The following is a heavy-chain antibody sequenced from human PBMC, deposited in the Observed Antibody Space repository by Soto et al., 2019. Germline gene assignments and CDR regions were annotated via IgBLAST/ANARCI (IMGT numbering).Heavy chain of an antibody. Sequence: QVQLVESGGGVVQPGRSLRLSCAASGFPFSSYHMHWVRQAPGKGLEWVAVIWFDGTNKYYADSVKGRFTISRDNSKNTLYLQMNSLRAEGTAVYYCARNIKFDGDRIYWGQGTLVTVSS. CDR2: IWFDGTNK. CDR1: GFPFSSYH. J-gene: IGHJ4*02. CDR3: ARNIKFDGDRIY. D-gene: IGHD3-10*01. V-gene: IGHV3-33*01.